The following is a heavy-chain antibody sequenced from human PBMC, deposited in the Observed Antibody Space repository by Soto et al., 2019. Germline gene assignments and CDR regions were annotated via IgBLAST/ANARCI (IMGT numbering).Heavy chain of an antibody. V-gene: IGHV1-18*01. D-gene: IGHD3-22*01. CDR3: ARLGWYYYDSSSYCDY. CDR2: TSGYNGNT. J-gene: IGHJ4*02. Sequence: QVQLVQSGAEVKKPGASVKVSCKTSGYTFTNYGVGWVRQAPGQGLEWMGWTSGYNGNTKYAQQSQCTSTRATHKSMSTAYTELRSLRPDDTAVYYCARLGWYYYDSSSYCDYWGQGTLVTVSS. CDR1: GYTFTNYG.